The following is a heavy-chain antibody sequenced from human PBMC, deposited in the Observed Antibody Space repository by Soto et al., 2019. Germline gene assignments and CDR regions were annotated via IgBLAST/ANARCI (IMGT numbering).Heavy chain of an antibody. CDR3: TRDSSSVWPSHDLSHSYLGYTSSGLDV. CDR1: GYSLTDHY. J-gene: IGHJ6*02. V-gene: IGHV1-2*04. D-gene: IGHD3-3*01. CDR2: LTAKTVET. Sequence: ASAKVSSTAPGYSLTDHYTLWVRHTPGPGVDWLRWLTAKTVETTSAQKLKGWVSNTRDTSFTTVYMELTRLKPDDTAVYYCTRDSSSVWPSHDLSHSYLGYTSSGLDVWGQGTTVTVSS.